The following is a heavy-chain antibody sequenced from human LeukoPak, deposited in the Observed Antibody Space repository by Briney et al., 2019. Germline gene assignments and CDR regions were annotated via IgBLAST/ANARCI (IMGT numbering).Heavy chain of an antibody. CDR1: DYSIGNTYY. J-gene: IGHJ4*02. Sequence: SETLSLTCTVSDYSIGNTYYWGWIRQPPGKGLEWIGNIHQSGITNYNPSLKSRVSISIDTSKNQFSLKLTSLKAADTAVYYCAREGPIQFLEQIDFWGQGSLATVSS. D-gene: IGHD3-3*01. CDR2: IHQSGIT. V-gene: IGHV4-38-2*02. CDR3: AREGPIQFLEQIDF.